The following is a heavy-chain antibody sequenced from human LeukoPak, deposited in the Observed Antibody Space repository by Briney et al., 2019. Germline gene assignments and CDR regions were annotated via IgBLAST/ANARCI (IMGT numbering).Heavy chain of an antibody. CDR3: AKAPTYYYGSGVGPMDV. V-gene: IGHV3-30*18. CDR1: GFTFSSYG. CDR2: ISYDGSNK. Sequence: PGGSLRLSCAASGFTFSSYGMHWVRQAPGKGLEWVAVISYDGSNKYYADSVKGRFTISRDNSKNTLYLQMNSLRAEDTAVYYCAKAPTYYYGSGVGPMDVWGKGTTVTVSS. D-gene: IGHD3-10*01. J-gene: IGHJ6*03.